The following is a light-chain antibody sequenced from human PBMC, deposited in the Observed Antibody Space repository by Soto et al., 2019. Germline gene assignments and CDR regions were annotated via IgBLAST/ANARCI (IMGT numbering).Light chain of an antibody. V-gene: IGKV3-15*01. Sequence: EIVMTHSPATLSVSPGERATLSCRASQTFSSNLAWYQHKPGQAPRLLIYGASTRATGVPDRFSGSGSGTEFTLTISSLQSEDFAVYYCQQYNNWYTFGQGTKLEIK. CDR3: QQYNNWYT. CDR1: QTFSSN. J-gene: IGKJ2*01. CDR2: GAS.